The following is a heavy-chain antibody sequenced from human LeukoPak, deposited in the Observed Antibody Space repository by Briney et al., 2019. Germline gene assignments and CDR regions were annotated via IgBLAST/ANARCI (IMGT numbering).Heavy chain of an antibody. J-gene: IGHJ4*02. CDR3: ARELPPLVKYYFDY. CDR1: GFIFSSYG. Sequence: GGSLRLSCAASGFIFSSYGMHWVRQAPGKGQEWVAVIWYDGSNKYYADSVKGRFTISRDNSKNTLYLQMNSLRAEDSAVYYCARELPPLVKYYFDYWGQGTLVTVSS. V-gene: IGHV3-33*01. D-gene: IGHD1-26*01. CDR2: IWYDGSNK.